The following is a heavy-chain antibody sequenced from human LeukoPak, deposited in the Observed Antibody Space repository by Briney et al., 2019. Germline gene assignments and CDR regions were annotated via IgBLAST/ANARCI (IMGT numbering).Heavy chain of an antibody. J-gene: IGHJ4*02. Sequence: GGSLRLSCVASGFTFSTYNMNWFRQAPVKGLEWVSHISSDSSTIYYADSVKGRFTISRDNAKNSLCLQMNSLRNEDTAVYYCARDRCSSGSCYFDYWGQGTLVTVSS. CDR3: ARDRCSSGSCYFDY. V-gene: IGHV3-48*02. CDR1: GFTFSTYN. CDR2: ISSDSSTI. D-gene: IGHD2-15*01.